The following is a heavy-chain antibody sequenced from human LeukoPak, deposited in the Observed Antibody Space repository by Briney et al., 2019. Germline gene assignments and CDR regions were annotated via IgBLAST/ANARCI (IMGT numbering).Heavy chain of an antibody. D-gene: IGHD2-21*01. V-gene: IGHV3-48*03. CDR1: GFTFSSYE. CDR3: ARLNIVVSLNWFDP. Sequence: PGGSLRLSCAASGFTFSSYEMNWVRQAPGKGLEWVSYISSSGSTRYYADSVKGRFTISRDNSKNTLYLQMNSLRAEDTAVYYCARLNIVVSLNWFDPWGQGTLVTVSS. CDR2: ISSSGSTR. J-gene: IGHJ5*02.